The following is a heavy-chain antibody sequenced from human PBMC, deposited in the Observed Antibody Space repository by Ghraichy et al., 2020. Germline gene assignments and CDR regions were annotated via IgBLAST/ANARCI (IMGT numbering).Heavy chain of an antibody. CDR1: GGSINSSSYY. J-gene: IGHJ6*03. D-gene: IGHD6-25*01. CDR2: IYYSGST. CDR3: ARPKNGYQGYYYMDV. Sequence: SQTLSLTCTVSGGSINSSSYYWGWIRQPPGKGLEWIGSIYYSGSTYDIPSLKSRVTISVDTSKNQFSLSLSSVTAADTAVYYCARPKNGYQGYYYMDVWGKGTTVTVSS. V-gene: IGHV4-39*01.